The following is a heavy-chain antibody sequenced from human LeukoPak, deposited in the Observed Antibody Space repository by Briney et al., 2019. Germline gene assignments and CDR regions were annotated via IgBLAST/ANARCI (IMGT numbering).Heavy chain of an antibody. Sequence: PSETLSLTCTVSGGSISSSSYYWGWIRQPPGKGLEWIGSIYYSGSTYYNPSLKSRVTISVDTSKNQFSLKLSSVTAADTAVYYCARAGNLRWLQGNFDYWGQGTLVTVSS. D-gene: IGHD5-24*01. CDR3: ARAGNLRWLQGNFDY. V-gene: IGHV4-39*01. CDR2: IYYSGST. CDR1: GGSISSSSYY. J-gene: IGHJ4*02.